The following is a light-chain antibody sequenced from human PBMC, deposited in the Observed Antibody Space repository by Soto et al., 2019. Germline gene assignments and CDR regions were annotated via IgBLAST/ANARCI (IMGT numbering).Light chain of an antibody. V-gene: IGKV1-5*03. CDR1: QSISTW. CDR3: QQYNTYPLT. CDR2: KAS. Sequence: DIQMTQSPSTLSASVGDRVTITCRASQSISTWLAWYQQKPGKAPKLLIYKASSLESGVTSRFSGSGSGTEFTLTISILQPDYFATYYCQQYNTYPLTFGGGTTVEIK. J-gene: IGKJ4*01.